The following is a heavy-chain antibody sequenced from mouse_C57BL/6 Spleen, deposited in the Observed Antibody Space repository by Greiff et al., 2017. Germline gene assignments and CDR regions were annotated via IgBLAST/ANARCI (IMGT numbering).Heavy chain of an antibody. V-gene: IGHV5-4*01. J-gene: IGHJ1*03. CDR2: ISDGGSYI. Sequence: EVQLQESGGGLVKPGGSLKLSCAASGFTFSSYAMSWVRQTPEKRLEWVATISDGGSYIYYPDNVKGRFTISRDNAKNNLYLQMSHLKSEDTAMYYCARDWYFDVWGTGTTVTVSS. CDR1: GFTFSSYA. CDR3: ARDWYFDV.